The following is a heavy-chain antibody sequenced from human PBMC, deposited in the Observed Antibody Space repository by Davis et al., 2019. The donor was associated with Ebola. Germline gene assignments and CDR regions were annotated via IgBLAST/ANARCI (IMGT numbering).Heavy chain of an antibody. D-gene: IGHD2-15*01. Sequence: ASVKVSCKASGYTLTSYGISWVRQAPGQGLEWMGWISAYNGNTNYAQKLQGRVTMTTDTSTSTAYMELRSLRSDDTAVYYCARGYCSGGSCYSGDYWGQGTLVTVSS. J-gene: IGHJ4*02. CDR1: GYTLTSYG. CDR3: ARGYCSGGSCYSGDY. V-gene: IGHV1-18*01. CDR2: ISAYNGNT.